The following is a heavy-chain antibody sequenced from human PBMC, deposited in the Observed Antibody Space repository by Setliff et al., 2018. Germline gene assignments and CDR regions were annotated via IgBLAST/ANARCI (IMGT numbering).Heavy chain of an antibody. D-gene: IGHD5-18*01. J-gene: IGHJ4*02. Sequence: ASVKVSCKVSGYTLTELSMHWVRQAPGKGLEWMGGFDPEDGETVYAQKFQGRVTMTEDTSTDTAYMELSSLRSEDTAVYYCATSVSWIQLVLYPQGHPEPFDYWGQGTLVTVSS. V-gene: IGHV1-24*01. CDR2: FDPEDGET. CDR3: ATSVSWIQLVLYPQGHPEPFDY. CDR1: GYTLTELS.